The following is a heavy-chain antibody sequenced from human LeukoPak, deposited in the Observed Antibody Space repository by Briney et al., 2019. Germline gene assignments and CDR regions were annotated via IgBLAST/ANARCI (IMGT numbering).Heavy chain of an antibody. V-gene: IGHV3-30*04. J-gene: IGHJ4*02. Sequence: GVSLRLSCAASGFTFSSYAMHWVRQAPGKGLEWVAVISYDGSNKYYADSVKGRFTISRDNSKNTLYLQMDSLRAEDTAVYYCARDPAEDSSGLSGYWGQGTLVTVSS. D-gene: IGHD6-19*01. CDR3: ARDPAEDSSGLSGY. CDR2: ISYDGSNK. CDR1: GFTFSSYA.